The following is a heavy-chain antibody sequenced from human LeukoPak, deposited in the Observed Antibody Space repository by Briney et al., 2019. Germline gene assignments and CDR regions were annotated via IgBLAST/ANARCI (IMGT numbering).Heavy chain of an antibody. J-gene: IGHJ4*02. V-gene: IGHV1-69*05. CDR1: GGTFSSYA. Sequence: GASVRVSCKASGGTFSSYAISRVRQAPGQGLEWMGGIIPIFGTANYAQKFQGRVTITTDESTSTAYMGLSSLRSEDTAVYYCARGRIAVAGYFDYWGQGTLVTVSS. D-gene: IGHD6-19*01. CDR2: IIPIFGTA. CDR3: ARGRIAVAGYFDY.